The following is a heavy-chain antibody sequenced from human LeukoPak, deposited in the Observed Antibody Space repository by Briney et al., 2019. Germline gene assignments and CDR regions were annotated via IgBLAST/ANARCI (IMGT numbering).Heavy chain of an antibody. CDR1: GGSFSGYY. CDR2: INHSGST. V-gene: IGHV4-34*01. J-gene: IGHJ4*02. D-gene: IGHD3-22*01. Sequence: SETLSLTCAVYGGSFSGYYWSWIRQRPGKGLEWIGEINHSGSTNYNPSLKSRVTISVDTSKNQFSLKLSSVTAADTAVYYCARGRVPVYYDSSGYGRHFDYWGQGTLVTVSS. CDR3: ARGRVPVYYDSSGYGRHFDY.